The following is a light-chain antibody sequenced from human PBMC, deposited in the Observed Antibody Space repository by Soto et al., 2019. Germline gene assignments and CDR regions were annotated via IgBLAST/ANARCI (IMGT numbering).Light chain of an antibody. J-gene: IGLJ1*01. CDR2: EVS. V-gene: IGLV2-14*01. CDR1: SGDVGGYNY. CDR3: SSYTSSSTYV. Sequence: QSALAQPASVSGSPGQSITISCSGTSGDVGGYNYVSWYQQYPGKAPKLMLYEVSKRPSGVSNRFSGSKSGNTASLTISGLQAEDEADYYCSSYTSSSTYVFGPGTKVTVL.